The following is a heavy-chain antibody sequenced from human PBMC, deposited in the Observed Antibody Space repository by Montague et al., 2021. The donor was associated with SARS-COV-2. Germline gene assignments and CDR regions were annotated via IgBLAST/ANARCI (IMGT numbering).Heavy chain of an antibody. Sequence: SETLSLTCSVSGDSISRSHYFWAWIRQPPGMGLEWIGSIYFTGKTYYHPSLKSRVTISIDTSKSHFSLRLSSVTAADSAVFYCARWGLNNAFDIWGLGTMITISS. V-gene: IGHV4-39*02. J-gene: IGHJ3*02. CDR1: GDSISRSHYF. D-gene: IGHD1/OR15-1a*01. CDR2: IYFTGKT. CDR3: ARWGLNNAFDI.